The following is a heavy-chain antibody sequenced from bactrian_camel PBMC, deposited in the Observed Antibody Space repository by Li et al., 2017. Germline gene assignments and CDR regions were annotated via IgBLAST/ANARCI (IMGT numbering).Heavy chain of an antibody. V-gene: IGHV3S53*01. D-gene: IGHD6*01. CDR2: IDTKGST. CDR3: ARVRGVVAVGFVDY. CDR1: DFIFNVCQ. Sequence: HVQLVESGGGSVQPGESLKLTCKASDFIFNVCQMHWYRQAPGKEREFVSSIDTKGSTRYADSVKGRFTISQDNAKNTVYLQMNSLKPEDTAVYSCARVRGVVAVGFVDYWGQGTQVTVS. J-gene: IGHJ4*01.